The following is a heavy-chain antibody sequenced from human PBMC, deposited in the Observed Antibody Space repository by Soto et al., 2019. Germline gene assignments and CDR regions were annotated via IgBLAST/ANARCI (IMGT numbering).Heavy chain of an antibody. V-gene: IGHV3-15*01. CDR3: TTDDPLHKY. Sequence: PGGSLRLSCAASGFIFSNAWMSWVRQAPGKGLEWVGRIKSYTNGGTTDYAAPVKGRFAISRDDSKNTLYLQMNSLKTEDAGVSYCTTDDPLHKYWGQGTLVTVSS. J-gene: IGHJ4*02. CDR2: IKSYTNGGTT. CDR1: GFIFSNAW.